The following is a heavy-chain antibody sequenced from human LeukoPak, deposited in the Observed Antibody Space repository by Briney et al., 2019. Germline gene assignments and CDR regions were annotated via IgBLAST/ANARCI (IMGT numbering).Heavy chain of an antibody. CDR2: IYHSGST. CDR1: GYSISSSYY. J-gene: IGHJ5*02. Sequence: SETLSLTCTVSGYSISSSYYWGWIRQPPGKGLEWIGSIYHSGSTYYNPSLKSRVTISVDTSKNQFSLKLSSVTAADTAVYYCARDGYYYGSGFDPWGQGTLVTVSS. CDR3: ARDGYYYGSGFDP. V-gene: IGHV4-38-2*02. D-gene: IGHD3-10*01.